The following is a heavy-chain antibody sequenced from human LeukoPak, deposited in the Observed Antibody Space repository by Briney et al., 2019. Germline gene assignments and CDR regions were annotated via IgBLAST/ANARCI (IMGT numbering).Heavy chain of an antibody. Sequence: SGTLSLTCGVSGGSISSGGYSWSWIRQPPGKGLEWIGYIYHSGSTYYNPSLKSRVTISVDRSKNQFSLKLSSVTAADTAVYYCARPRVRGRYCSSTSCYQDWPSDAFDIWGQGTMVTVSS. CDR3: ARPRVRGRYCSSTSCYQDWPSDAFDI. D-gene: IGHD2-2*01. J-gene: IGHJ3*02. CDR2: IYHSGST. V-gene: IGHV4-30-2*01. CDR1: GGSISSGGYS.